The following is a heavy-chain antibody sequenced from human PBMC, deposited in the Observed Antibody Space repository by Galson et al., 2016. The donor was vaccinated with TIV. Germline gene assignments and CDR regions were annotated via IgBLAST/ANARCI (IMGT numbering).Heavy chain of an antibody. V-gene: IGHV4-31*03. CDR3: ARWAETGSYYDYFQH. D-gene: IGHD1-26*01. J-gene: IGHJ1*01. Sequence: TLSLTCNVSGGSNSSGAYHWSWIRQEPGKALEWIGSIYDGGSTDYNPSLQSRITISVDTSQNQFSLKLSSATAADTAVYYCARWAETGSYYDYFQHWGQGTLVTVSS. CDR2: IYDGGST. CDR1: GGSNSSGAYH.